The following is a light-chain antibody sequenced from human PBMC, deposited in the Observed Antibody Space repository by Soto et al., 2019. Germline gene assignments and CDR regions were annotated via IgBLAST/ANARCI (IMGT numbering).Light chain of an antibody. V-gene: IGKV1-5*01. J-gene: IGKJ1*01. CDR2: DAS. Sequence: DIQMTPYPSTLSASVGDRVTITCRASQSINRRLAWYQQKPGKAPNLLIYDASTLESGVPARFSGGDSGTEFTLTISSLQPDDFTTFYCQQYNSYPWTYGQGTQVEIK. CDR1: QSINRR. CDR3: QQYNSYPWT.